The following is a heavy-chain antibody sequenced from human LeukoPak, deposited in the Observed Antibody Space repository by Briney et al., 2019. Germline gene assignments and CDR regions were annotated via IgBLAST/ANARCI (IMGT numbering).Heavy chain of an antibody. CDR1: GSTFSSYG. D-gene: IGHD3-9*01. CDR3: ARAGWKSLRYFDWSEPRFDY. J-gene: IGHJ4*02. Sequence: GGSLRLSCAASGSTFSSYGMHWVRQAPGKGLEWVAFIRYDGSNKYYADSVKGRFTISRDNSKNTLYLQMNSLRAEDTAVYYCARAGWKSLRYFDWSEPRFDYWGQGTLVTVSS. CDR2: IRYDGSNK. V-gene: IGHV3-30*02.